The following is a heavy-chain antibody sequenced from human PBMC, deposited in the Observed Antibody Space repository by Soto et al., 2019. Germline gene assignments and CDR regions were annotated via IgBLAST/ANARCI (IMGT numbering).Heavy chain of an antibody. CDR3: ARDNRNYGSGSYYNNYYYYGMDV. CDR1: GGSISSYY. CDR2: INHSGST. Sequence: PSETLSLTCTVSGGSISSYYWSWIRRTPGKGLEWIGEINHSGSTNYNPSLKSRVTISVDTSKNQFSLKLSSVTAADTAVYYCARDNRNYGSGSYYNNYYYYGMDVWGQGTTVTVSS. V-gene: IGHV4-34*01. J-gene: IGHJ6*02. D-gene: IGHD3-10*01.